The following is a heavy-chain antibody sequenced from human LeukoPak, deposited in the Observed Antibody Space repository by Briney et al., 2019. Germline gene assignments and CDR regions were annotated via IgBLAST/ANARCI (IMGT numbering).Heavy chain of an antibody. J-gene: IGHJ4*02. Sequence: VASVKVPCKASGYSFTSYGISWVRQAPGQGLEWMGGIIPIFGTANYAQKFQGRVTITADESTSTAYMELSSLRSEDTAVYYCARGPNYYDRSGYLDYWGQGTLVTVSS. CDR2: IIPIFGTA. V-gene: IGHV1-69*13. D-gene: IGHD3-22*01. CDR1: GYSFTSYG. CDR3: ARGPNYYDRSGYLDY.